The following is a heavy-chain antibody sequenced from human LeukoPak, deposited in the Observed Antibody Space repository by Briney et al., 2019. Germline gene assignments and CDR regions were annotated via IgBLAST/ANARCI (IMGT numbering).Heavy chain of an antibody. Sequence: GASVKVSCKASGYTFTSYDINWVRQATGQGLEWMGWMNPNSGNTGYAQKFQGRVTMTRNTSISTAYMELSSLRSEDTAVYYCARTSYCSGGSCYSGVDAFDTWGQGTMVTVSS. V-gene: IGHV1-8*01. D-gene: IGHD2-15*01. CDR2: MNPNSGNT. CDR1: GYTFTSYD. CDR3: ARTSYCSGGSCYSGVDAFDT. J-gene: IGHJ3*02.